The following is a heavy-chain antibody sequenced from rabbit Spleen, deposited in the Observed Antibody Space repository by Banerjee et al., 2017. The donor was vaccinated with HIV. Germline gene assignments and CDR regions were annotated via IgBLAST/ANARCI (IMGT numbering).Heavy chain of an antibody. CDR3: ARDGAGGSYFAL. D-gene: IGHD8-1*01. CDR1: GFTLSSYY. CDR2: IDPVFGIT. J-gene: IGHJ4*01. Sequence: QLTETGGGLVQPGGSLKLSCKASGFTLSSYYMNWVRQAPGKGLEWIGYIDPVFGITYYANWVNGRFSISRENAQNTVSLQMTSLTAADTATYFCARDGAGGSYFALWGPGTLVTVS. V-gene: IGHV1S7*01.